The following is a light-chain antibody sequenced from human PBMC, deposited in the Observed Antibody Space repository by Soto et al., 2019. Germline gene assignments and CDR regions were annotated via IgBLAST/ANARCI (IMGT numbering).Light chain of an antibody. Sequence: PGERATLACRASQSISGTYLAWYQQKPGQSPRLLIYSASTRAPGIPDRFSGSGSGTDFTLTITRLEPEDSAVYFCQQYTGPPTTFGQGTRREIK. J-gene: IGKJ5*01. CDR1: QSISGTY. CDR3: QQYTGPPTT. CDR2: SAS. V-gene: IGKV3-20*01.